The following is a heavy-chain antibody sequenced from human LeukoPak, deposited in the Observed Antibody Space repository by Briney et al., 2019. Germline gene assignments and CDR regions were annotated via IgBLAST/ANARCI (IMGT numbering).Heavy chain of an antibody. J-gene: IGHJ5*02. D-gene: IGHD2-15*01. Sequence: GGSLRLSCAASGFTFSSYSMNWARQAPGKGLEWVSSISSSSSYIYYADSVKGRFTISRDNAKNSLYLQMNSLRAEDTAVYYCARRYCSGGSCYGNWFDPWGQGTLVTVSS. V-gene: IGHV3-21*01. CDR1: GFTFSSYS. CDR3: ARRYCSGGSCYGNWFDP. CDR2: ISSSSSYI.